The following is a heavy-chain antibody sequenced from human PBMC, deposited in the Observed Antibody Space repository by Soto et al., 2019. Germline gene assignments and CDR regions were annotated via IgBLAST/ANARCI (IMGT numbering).Heavy chain of an antibody. CDR1: GFTFSSYS. CDR2: ISSSSSYI. J-gene: IGHJ4*02. D-gene: IGHD3-22*01. Sequence: DVQLVESGGGLFQPGGSLRLSFAASGFTFSSYSMNWVRQAPGKGLEWVSSISSSSSYIYYADSVKGRFTISRDNAKNSLYLQMNSLRAEDTAVYYCARGLYYYDSSVYYFAWGQGTLVTVSS. V-gene: IGHV3-21*01. CDR3: ARGLYYYDSSVYYFA.